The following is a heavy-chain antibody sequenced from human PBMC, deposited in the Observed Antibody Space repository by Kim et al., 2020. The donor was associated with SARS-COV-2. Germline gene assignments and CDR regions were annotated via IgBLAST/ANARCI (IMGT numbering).Heavy chain of an antibody. CDR3: ARDPQQLVRRYYYYMDV. D-gene: IGHD6-13*01. V-gene: IGHV3-48*03. CDR1: GFTFSSYE. Sequence: GGSLRLSCAASGFTFSSYEMNWVRQAPGKGLEWVSYISSSGSTIYYADSVKGRFTISRDNAKNSLYLQMNSLRAEDTAVYYCARDPQQLVRRYYYYMDVWGKGTTVTVSS. CDR2: ISSSGSTI. J-gene: IGHJ6*03.